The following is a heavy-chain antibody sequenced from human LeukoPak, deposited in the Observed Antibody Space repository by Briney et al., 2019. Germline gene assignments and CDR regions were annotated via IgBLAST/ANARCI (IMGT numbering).Heavy chain of an antibody. CDR3: ARDRGYYYYGMDV. J-gene: IGHJ6*02. V-gene: IGHV3-48*04. CDR1: GFTFSSYA. D-gene: IGHD3-10*01. CDR2: ISSSGSTI. Sequence: PGGSLRLSCAASGFTFSSYAMSWVRQAPGKGLEWVSYISSSGSTIYYADSVKGRFTISRDNAKNSLYLQMNSLRAEDTAVYYCARDRGYYYYGMDVWGQGTTVTVSS.